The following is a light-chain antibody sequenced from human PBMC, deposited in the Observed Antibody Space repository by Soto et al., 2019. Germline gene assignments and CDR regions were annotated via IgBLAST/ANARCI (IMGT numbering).Light chain of an antibody. Sequence: QSVLTQPASVSGSPGQLITISCTGTSSDVGSYNLVSWYQQHPGEAPKLMIYEVSKRPSGVSNRFSGSKSGNTASLTISGLQAEDEADYYCCSYAGSSTSWVFGGGTKLTVL. CDR2: EVS. CDR3: CSYAGSSTSWV. V-gene: IGLV2-23*02. J-gene: IGLJ3*02. CDR1: SSDVGSYNL.